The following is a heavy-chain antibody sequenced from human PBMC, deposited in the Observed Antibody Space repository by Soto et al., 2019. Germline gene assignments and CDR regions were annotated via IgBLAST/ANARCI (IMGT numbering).Heavy chain of an antibody. J-gene: IGHJ4*02. D-gene: IGHD3-10*02. V-gene: IGHV3-11*06. Sequence: GESLRLSCAGSGFTFSDYYMSWIRQAPGKGLEWLSYSSNSGTYTRYADSVKGRFSISRDNAKNSLYLQINSLRGEDTAIYYCARSGDNYNVLDYWGQGTPVTVSS. CDR1: GFTFSDYY. CDR3: ARSGDNYNVLDY. CDR2: SSNSGTYT.